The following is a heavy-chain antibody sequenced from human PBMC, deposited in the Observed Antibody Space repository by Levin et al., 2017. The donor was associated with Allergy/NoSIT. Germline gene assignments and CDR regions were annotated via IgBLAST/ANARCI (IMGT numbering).Heavy chain of an antibody. D-gene: IGHD6-19*01. J-gene: IGHJ6*02. V-gene: IGHV3-23*01. Sequence: PGGSLRLSCAASGFTFSSYAMSWVRQAPGKGLEWVSTISGSGGSTYYADSVKGRFTISRDNSKNTLYLQMNSLRAEDTAVYYCAKGGGYASGDGMDVWGQGTTVTVSS. CDR1: GFTFSSYA. CDR3: AKGGGYASGDGMDV. CDR2: ISGSGGST.